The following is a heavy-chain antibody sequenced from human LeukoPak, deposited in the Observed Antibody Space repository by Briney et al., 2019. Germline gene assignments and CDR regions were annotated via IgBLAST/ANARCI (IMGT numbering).Heavy chain of an antibody. CDR3: ARGGVDHYGSGTYYLMYYFDH. CDR2: ISGSGGST. V-gene: IGHV3-23*01. CDR1: GFTFSSYA. Sequence: GGSLRLSCAASGFTFSSYAMSWVRQAPGKGLEWVSAISGSGGSTYYADSVKGRFTISRDNSKNTLYLQMNSLRAEDTAVYYCARGGVDHYGSGTYYLMYYFDHWGQGALVTVSS. D-gene: IGHD3-10*01. J-gene: IGHJ4*02.